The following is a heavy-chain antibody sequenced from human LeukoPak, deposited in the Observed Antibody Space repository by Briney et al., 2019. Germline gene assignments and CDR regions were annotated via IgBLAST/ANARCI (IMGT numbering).Heavy chain of an antibody. CDR3: ATVATTVNFDY. CDR1: GFTFSDYY. CDR2: ISSSGSTI. J-gene: IGHJ4*02. D-gene: IGHD4-11*01. Sequence: EGSLRLSCAASGFTFSDYYMSWIRQAPGKGLEWVSYISSSGSTIYYADSVKGRFTISRDNAKNSLYLRMNSLRAEDTAVYYCATVATTVNFDYWGQGTLVTVSS. V-gene: IGHV3-11*01.